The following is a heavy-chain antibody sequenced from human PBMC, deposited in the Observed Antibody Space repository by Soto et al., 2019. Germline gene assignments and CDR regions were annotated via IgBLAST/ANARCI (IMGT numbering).Heavy chain of an antibody. CDR2: IFHDGTA. V-gene: IGHV4-4*02. Sequence: PSETLSLTCAVSGVSISSGNWWTWVRQTPQRGLEYIGEIFHDGTANYYPSFERRVAISVDTSKNQFSLKLTSVTAADTAIYFCARLVYDTRLNYMYSDYWGQGTPVTVSS. CDR1: GVSISSGNW. D-gene: IGHD2-15*01. J-gene: IGHJ4*02. CDR3: ARLVYDTRLNYMYSDY.